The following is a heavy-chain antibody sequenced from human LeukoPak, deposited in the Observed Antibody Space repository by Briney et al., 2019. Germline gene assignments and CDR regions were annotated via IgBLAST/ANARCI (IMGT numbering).Heavy chain of an antibody. CDR1: GYTFTSYD. J-gene: IGHJ6*02. Sequence: ASVKFSCKASGYTFTSYDINWVRQATGQGLEWMGWMNPNSGNTGYAQKFQGRVTMTRNTSISTAYMELSSLRSEDTAVYYCARGGYSSSWYGKYYYYYGMDVWGQGTTVTVSS. V-gene: IGHV1-8*01. D-gene: IGHD6-13*01. CDR2: MNPNSGNT. CDR3: ARGGYSSSWYGKYYYYYGMDV.